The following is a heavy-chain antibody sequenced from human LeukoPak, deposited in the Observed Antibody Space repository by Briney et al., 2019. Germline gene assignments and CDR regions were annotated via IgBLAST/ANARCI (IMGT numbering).Heavy chain of an antibody. J-gene: IGHJ4*02. CDR2: IYYSGST. V-gene: IGHV4-39*01. CDR3: ASRNDILTGYVFDF. D-gene: IGHD3-9*01. Sequence: SETLSLTCAVSGGSVSSSIYYWGWIRQPPGKGLEWIGSIYYSGSTSYNPSLKSRVTISVDTSKNQFSLKLTSVTAADTAVYYCASRNDILTGYVFDFWGQGTLVTVSS. CDR1: GGSVSSSIYY.